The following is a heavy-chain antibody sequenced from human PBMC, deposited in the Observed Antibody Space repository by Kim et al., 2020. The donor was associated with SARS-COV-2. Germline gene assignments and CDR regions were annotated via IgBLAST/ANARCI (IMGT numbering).Heavy chain of an antibody. D-gene: IGHD3-3*01. J-gene: IGHJ3*02. Sequence: SPQDRVTISVDTAKNQFSLKLSSVTAADTAVYYCARGDTIFGVVINAFDIWGQGTMVTVSS. V-gene: IGHV4-31*02. CDR3: ARGDTIFGVVINAFDI.